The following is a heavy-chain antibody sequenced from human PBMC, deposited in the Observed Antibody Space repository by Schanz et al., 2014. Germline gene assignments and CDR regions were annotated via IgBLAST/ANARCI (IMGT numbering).Heavy chain of an antibody. Sequence: EVQLVESGGGLVQPGGSLRVSCAATGFTFSSYSMNWVRQAPGKGLEWVSSISSSRNTIYADSVKGRFTISRDNAKNSLYLKMNSLRAEDTPVYYCARAPPPYSSSPYYWYYGMDVWGQGTTVTVSS. CDR2: ISSSRNTI. D-gene: IGHD6-6*01. J-gene: IGHJ6*02. CDR1: GFTFSSYS. CDR3: ARAPPPYSSSPYYWYYGMDV. V-gene: IGHV3-48*04.